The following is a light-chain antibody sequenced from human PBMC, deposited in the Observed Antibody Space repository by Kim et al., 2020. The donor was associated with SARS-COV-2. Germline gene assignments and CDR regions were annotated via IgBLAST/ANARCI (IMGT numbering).Light chain of an antibody. CDR3: FHDTHWPMYT. V-gene: IGKV2-30*01. CDR1: QSLIYSDGDIY. Sequence: IMTQSPLSLPVTLGQPASISCRSSQSLIYSDGDIYLSWFHQRPGLSPRRLIYKVSHRDSGVPDRFSGSGSGTDFTLRIRRVEAEDVGVYFCFHDTHWPMYTFGQGTKLEI. CDR2: KVS. J-gene: IGKJ2*01.